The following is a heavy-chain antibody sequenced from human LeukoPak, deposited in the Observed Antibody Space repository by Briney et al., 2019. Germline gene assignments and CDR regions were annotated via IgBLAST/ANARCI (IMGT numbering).Heavy chain of an antibody. Sequence: PGGSLRLSCAASGFTFDDYAMSWVRQAPGKGLEWVSAISGSGGSTYYADSVKGRFTISRDNSKNTLYLQMNSLRAEDTAVYYCAKDKQWLETAAFDYWGQGTLVTVSS. CDR2: ISGSGGST. V-gene: IGHV3-23*01. CDR1: GFTFDDYA. CDR3: AKDKQWLETAAFDY. D-gene: IGHD6-19*01. J-gene: IGHJ4*02.